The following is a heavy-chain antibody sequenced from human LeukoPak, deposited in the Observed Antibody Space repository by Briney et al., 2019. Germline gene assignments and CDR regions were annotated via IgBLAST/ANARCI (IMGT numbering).Heavy chain of an antibody. CDR1: GYTFTSYD. CDR3: AIGYSYGPYYFDY. D-gene: IGHD5-18*01. V-gene: IGHV1-8*01. Sequence: ASVKASCKASGYTFTSYDINWVRQATGQGLEWMGWMNPNSGNTGYAQKFQGRVTMTRNTSISTAYMELSSLRSEDTAVYYCAIGYSYGPYYFDYWGQGTLVTVSS. J-gene: IGHJ4*02. CDR2: MNPNSGNT.